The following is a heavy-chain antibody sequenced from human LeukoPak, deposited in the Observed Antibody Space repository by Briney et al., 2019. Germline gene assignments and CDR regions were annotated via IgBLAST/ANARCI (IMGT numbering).Heavy chain of an antibody. Sequence: ASVKVSCKASVYTLTSYGISWVRQAPGQGLEWMGWISAYNGNTNYAQKLQGRVTMTTETSTSTAYMELRSLRSDDTAVYYCARVLSYSSGSYAMNYWGQGTLVTVSS. V-gene: IGHV1-18*01. CDR1: VYTLTSYG. CDR2: ISAYNGNT. D-gene: IGHD3-10*01. CDR3: ARVLSYSSGSYAMNY. J-gene: IGHJ4*02.